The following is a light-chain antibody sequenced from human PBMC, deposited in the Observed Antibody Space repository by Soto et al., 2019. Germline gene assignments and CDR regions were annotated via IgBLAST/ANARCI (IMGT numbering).Light chain of an antibody. CDR1: QGISSR. CDR3: QQYNSFPLT. V-gene: IGKV1-12*01. J-gene: IGKJ4*01. CDR2: AAS. Sequence: DIQMTQSPSSVSASVGDRVTITCRASQGISSRLAWYQQKPGKAPNLLIYAASSLQSGVPSSFSRSGSETDFTLTIGSLQPEDFATYYCQQYNSFPLTFGGGTKVEIK.